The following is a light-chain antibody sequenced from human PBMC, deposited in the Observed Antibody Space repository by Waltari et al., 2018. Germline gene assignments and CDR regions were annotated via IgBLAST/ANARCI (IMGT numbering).Light chain of an antibody. J-gene: IGLJ2*01. CDR2: QVN. CDR3: CSYTDTTDVV. V-gene: IGLV2-14*01. Sequence: QSALTQPASVSGSPGQSITISCTGTNSHLGVSNYVSWYQHNPGKFPKLIIYQVNTRPSGVSIRFSGSKSGNTASLTISGLQADDEAHYYCCSYTDTTDVVFGGGTKLTVL. CDR1: NSHLGVSNY.